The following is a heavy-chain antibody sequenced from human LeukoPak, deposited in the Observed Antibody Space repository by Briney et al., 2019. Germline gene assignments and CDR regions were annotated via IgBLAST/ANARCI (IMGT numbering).Heavy chain of an antibody. Sequence: GGTLRLSCAASVFTSSRYSMSWVRQAPGQGLEWLSFVSSDSASVDYADSVKGRFTISRDNAKNALYLQMNSLTVEDTAVYYCASGGSYFDYWGQGTLVTVSS. CDR3: ASGGSYFDY. D-gene: IGHD3-10*01. V-gene: IGHV3-48*04. CDR2: VSSDSASV. J-gene: IGHJ4*02. CDR1: VFTSSRYS.